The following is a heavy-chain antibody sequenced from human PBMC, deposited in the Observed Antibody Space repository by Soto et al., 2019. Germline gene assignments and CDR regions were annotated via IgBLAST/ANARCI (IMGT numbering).Heavy chain of an antibody. J-gene: IGHJ6*03. V-gene: IGHV3-53*04. CDR2: IYSGGST. CDR1: GFTVSSNY. CDR3: ARGQAPRGCSSTSCYFLRGSSYYYYMDV. Sequence: GGSLRLSCAASGFTVSSNYMSWVRQAPGKGLEWVSVIYSGGSTYYADSVKGRFTISRHNSKNTLYLQMNSLRAEDTAVYYCARGQAPRGCSSTSCYFLRGSSYYYYMDVWGKGTTVTVSS. D-gene: IGHD2-2*01.